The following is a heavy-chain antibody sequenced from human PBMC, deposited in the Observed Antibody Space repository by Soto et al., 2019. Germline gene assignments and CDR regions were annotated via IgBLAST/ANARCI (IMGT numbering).Heavy chain of an antibody. CDR3: ARENRYYDSSGYYPDLDY. CDR2: ISAYNGNT. D-gene: IGHD3-22*01. CDR1: GYTFTSCG. V-gene: IGHV1-18*01. Sequence: ASVKVSCKASGYTFTSCGISCVRQAPGQGLEWMGWISAYNGNTNYAQKLQGRVTMTTDTSTSTAYMELRSLRSDDTAVYYCARENRYYDSSGYYPDLDYWGQGTLVTVSS. J-gene: IGHJ4*02.